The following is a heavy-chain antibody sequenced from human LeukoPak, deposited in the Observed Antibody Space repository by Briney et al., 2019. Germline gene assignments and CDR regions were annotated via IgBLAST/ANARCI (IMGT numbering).Heavy chain of an antibody. CDR2: ISSSSSYI. J-gene: IGHJ4*02. D-gene: IGHD2-15*01. V-gene: IGHV3-21*01. CDR3: ARWVDGYCSGGRCYPYYFDY. CDR1: GFTFRSYA. Sequence: GGSLRLSCAASGFTFRSYAMTWVRQAPGKGLEWVSSISSSSSYIYYADSVKGRFTISRDNAKNSLYLQMNSLRAEDTAVYYCARWVDGYCSGGRCYPYYFDYWGQGTLVTVSS.